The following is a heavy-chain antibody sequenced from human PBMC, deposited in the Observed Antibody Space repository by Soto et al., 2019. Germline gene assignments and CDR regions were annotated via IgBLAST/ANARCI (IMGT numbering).Heavy chain of an antibody. CDR3: ARGSVRIGGSWRNSNNLFDP. V-gene: IGHV4-34*01. D-gene: IGHD2-15*01. CDR1: GGSFSGYY. CDR2: INHSGST. J-gene: IGHJ5*02. Sequence: SETLSLTCAVYGGSFSGYYWSWIRQPPGKGLEWIGEINHSGSTNYNPSLKSRVTISVDTSKNQFSLKLSSVTAADTAVYYCARGSVRIGGSWRNSNNLFDPWGQGSLVTVSS.